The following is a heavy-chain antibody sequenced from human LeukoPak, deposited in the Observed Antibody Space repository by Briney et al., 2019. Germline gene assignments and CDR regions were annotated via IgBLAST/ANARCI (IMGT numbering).Heavy chain of an antibody. J-gene: IGHJ6*03. Sequence: SVKVSCKASGYTFSSYAISWVRQAPGQGLEWMGRIIPIFGTANYAQKFQGRVTITTDESTSTAYMELSSLRSEDTAVYYCASASSGRLLVYYMDVWGKGTTVTVSS. CDR3: ASASSGRLLVYYMDV. CDR1: GYTFSSYA. CDR2: IIPIFGTA. D-gene: IGHD6-19*01. V-gene: IGHV1-69*05.